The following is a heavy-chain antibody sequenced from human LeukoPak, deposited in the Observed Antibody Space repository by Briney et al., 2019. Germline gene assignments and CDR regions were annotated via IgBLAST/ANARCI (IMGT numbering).Heavy chain of an antibody. CDR2: INPSGGST. V-gene: IGHV1-46*01. CDR3: ARAYTAYCTNGVCYRGYYYYGMDV. CDR1: GYTFTSYY. Sequence: ASVQVSCKASGYTFTSYYMHWVRQAPGQGLEWMGIINPSGGSTSYAQKFQGRVTMTRDTSTSTVYMELSSLRSEDTAVYYCARAYTAYCTNGVCYRGYYYYGMDVWGQGTTVTVSS. J-gene: IGHJ6*02. D-gene: IGHD2-8*01.